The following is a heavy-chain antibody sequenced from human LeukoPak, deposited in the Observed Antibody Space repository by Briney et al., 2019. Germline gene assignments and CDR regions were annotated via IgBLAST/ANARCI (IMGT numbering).Heavy chain of an antibody. CDR3: ARAGITIFGVAKIDY. J-gene: IGHJ4*02. D-gene: IGHD3-3*01. CDR1: GFTFSSYW. CDR2: INSDGSST. Sequence: GGSLRLSCAASGFTFSSYWMHWVRQAPGKGLVWVSRINSDGSSTSYADSVKGRFTISRDNAKNTLYLQMNSLRAEDTAVYYCARAGITIFGVAKIDYWGQGTLVTVSS. V-gene: IGHV3-74*01.